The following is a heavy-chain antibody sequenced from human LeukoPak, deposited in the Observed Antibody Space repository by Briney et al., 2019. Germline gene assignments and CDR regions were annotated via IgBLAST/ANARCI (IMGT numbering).Heavy chain of an antibody. J-gene: IGHJ4*02. V-gene: IGHV7-4-1*02. CDR1: GYTFTSYA. D-gene: IGHD6-13*01. CDR2: INTNTGNP. Sequence: EASVKVSCKASGYTFTSYAMNWVRQAPGQGLEWMGWINTNTGNPTYAQGFTGRFVFSLDTSVSTAYLQISSLKAEDTAVYYCARLRYSSSWYGLEIIDYWGQGTLVTVSS. CDR3: ARLRYSSSWYGLEIIDY.